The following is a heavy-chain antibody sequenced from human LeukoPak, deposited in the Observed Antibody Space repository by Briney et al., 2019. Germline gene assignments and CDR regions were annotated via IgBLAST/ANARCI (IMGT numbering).Heavy chain of an antibody. CDR1: GLTFSRYG. CDR2: IWYDGSNK. V-gene: IGHV3-33*01. J-gene: IGHJ4*02. Sequence: GGSLRLSCAASGLTFSRYGMHWVRQAPGKGLEWVAVIWYDGSNKYYADSVKGRFTISRDNSKNTLYLQMNSLRAEDTAVYYCARSYYYGSASYYPFDYWGQGTLVTVSS. CDR3: ARSYYYGSASYYPFDY. D-gene: IGHD3-10*01.